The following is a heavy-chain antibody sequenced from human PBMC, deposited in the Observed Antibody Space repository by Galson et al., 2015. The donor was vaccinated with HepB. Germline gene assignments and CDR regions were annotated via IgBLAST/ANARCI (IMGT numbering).Heavy chain of an antibody. V-gene: IGHV3-15*01. Sequence: SLRLSCAASGFTFSHAWMSWVRQAPGKGLEWVGGIKSKTDGGATDYAAPVKGRFTISRDDSKNAVYLQMNSLKTEDTAVYYCTTVVSNWGQGTLVTVSS. CDR2: IKSKTDGGAT. CDR3: TTVVSN. D-gene: IGHD4-11*01. J-gene: IGHJ4*02. CDR1: GFTFSHAW.